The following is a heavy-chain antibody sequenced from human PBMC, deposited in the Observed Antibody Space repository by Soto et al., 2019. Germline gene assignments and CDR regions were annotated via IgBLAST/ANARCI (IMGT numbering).Heavy chain of an antibody. CDR2: IYPGDSDT. J-gene: IGHJ4*02. Sequence: GESLKISCKGSGYSFTTYWIGWVRQMPGKGREWMGIIYPGDSDTRYSPSFQGQVTFSADKSIATAYLQWSSLKASDTAMYYCATGGYCSSTTCYNFFDYWGQGTLVTVSS. D-gene: IGHD2-2*02. CDR1: GYSFTTYW. V-gene: IGHV5-51*01. CDR3: ATGGYCSSTTCYNFFDY.